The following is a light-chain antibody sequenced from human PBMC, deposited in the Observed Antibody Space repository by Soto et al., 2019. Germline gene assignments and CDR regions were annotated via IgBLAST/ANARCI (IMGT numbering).Light chain of an antibody. CDR3: QQYSSSPPIT. V-gene: IGKV3-20*01. J-gene: IGKJ5*01. Sequence: EIVLTQSPCTLSFSPGERGTLSCRASQSVSSSYFAWHQQKPGQAPRLLIYAASNRATGIPDRFSGSGSGTDFTLTISRLEPEDFAVYYCQQYSSSPPITFGQGTRLEIK. CDR1: QSVSSSY. CDR2: AAS.